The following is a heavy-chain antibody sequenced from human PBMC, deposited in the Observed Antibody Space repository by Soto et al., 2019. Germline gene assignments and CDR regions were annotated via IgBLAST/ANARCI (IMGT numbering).Heavy chain of an antibody. Sequence: PGGSLRLSCAASGFTVSSNYMSWVRQAPGKGLEWVSVIYSGGSTYYADSVKGRFTIPRDNSKNTLYLQMNSLRAEDTAVYYCAGEVYSSPYYYYYGMDVWGQGTTVTVSS. CDR2: IYSGGST. V-gene: IGHV3-53*01. CDR1: GFTVSSNY. CDR3: AGEVYSSPYYYYYGMDV. D-gene: IGHD6-13*01. J-gene: IGHJ6*02.